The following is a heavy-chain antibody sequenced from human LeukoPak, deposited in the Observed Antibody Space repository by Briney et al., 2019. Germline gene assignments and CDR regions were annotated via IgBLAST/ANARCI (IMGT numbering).Heavy chain of an antibody. V-gene: IGHV3-33*01. CDR1: GFTFSNYG. Sequence: GGSLRLSCAASGFTFSNYGMHWVRQAPGKGLEWVAVIWYDGSDKYCADSVKGRFTISRDNSKNTLYLQMNSLRAEDTAVYYCYQDSGSLGYWGQGTLVTVSS. J-gene: IGHJ4*02. CDR3: YQDSGSLGY. D-gene: IGHD1-26*01. CDR2: IWYDGSDK.